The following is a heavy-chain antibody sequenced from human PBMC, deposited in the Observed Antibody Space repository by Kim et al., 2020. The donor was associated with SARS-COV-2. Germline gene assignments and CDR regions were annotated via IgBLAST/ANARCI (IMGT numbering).Heavy chain of an antibody. V-gene: IGHV4-39*07. J-gene: IGHJ4*02. D-gene: IGHD2-8*01. CDR2: T. Sequence: TYYNPSLKSRVTISVDTSKNQFSLKLSSVTAADTAVYYCARVKALNDFDYWGQGTLVTVSS. CDR3: ARVKALNDFDY.